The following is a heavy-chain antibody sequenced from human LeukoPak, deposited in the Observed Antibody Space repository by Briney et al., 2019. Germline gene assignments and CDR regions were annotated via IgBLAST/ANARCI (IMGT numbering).Heavy chain of an antibody. CDR2: INPNSGGT. CDR3: ARDVQPNYYYYGMDV. Sequence: ASVKDSCKASGYTFTGYYMHWVRQAPGQGLEWMGWINPNSGGTNYAQKFQGWVTMTRDTSISTAYMELSRLRSDDTAVYYCARDVQPNYYYYGMDVWGQGTTVTVSS. J-gene: IGHJ6*02. D-gene: IGHD6-13*01. CDR1: GYTFTGYY. V-gene: IGHV1-2*04.